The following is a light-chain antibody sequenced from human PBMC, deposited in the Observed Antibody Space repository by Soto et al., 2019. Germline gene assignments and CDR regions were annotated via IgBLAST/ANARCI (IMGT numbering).Light chain of an antibody. CDR1: PSDIGAYNY. CDR3: GSYTISSTLMI. Sequence: QSALTQPASVSGSPGQSITISCSGTPSDIGAYNYVSWYQHLPGKAPKVIIYDVTNRPSGVSSRFSGSKSGTTASLTISALQAEDEANYYCGSYTISSTLMIFGGGTKVTVL. V-gene: IGLV2-14*03. CDR2: DVT. J-gene: IGLJ2*01.